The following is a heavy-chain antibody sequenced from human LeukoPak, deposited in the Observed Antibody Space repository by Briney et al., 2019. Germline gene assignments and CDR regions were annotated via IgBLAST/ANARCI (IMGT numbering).Heavy chain of an antibody. J-gene: IGHJ4*02. CDR2: ISGGGGTP. Sequence: PGGSLRLSCAASGFTFSSYAMSWVRQAPGKGLEWVSTISGGGGTPYYADSVKGRFTISGDNSKNTLFLQMNSLRVEDTAVYYCAKSGLNRFDYWGQGALVTVSS. CDR3: AKSGLNRFDY. V-gene: IGHV3-23*01. D-gene: IGHD2-15*01. CDR1: GFTFSSYA.